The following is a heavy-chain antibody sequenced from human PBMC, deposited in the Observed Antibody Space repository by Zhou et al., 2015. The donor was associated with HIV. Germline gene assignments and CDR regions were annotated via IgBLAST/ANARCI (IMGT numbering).Heavy chain of an antibody. Sequence: QVQLVQSGAEVKKPGSSVKVSCKASGGTFSSYAISWVRQAPGQGLEWMGGIIPIFGTANYAQKFQGRVTITADESTSTAYMELSSLRSEDTAVYYCAKYVGDGDGRTVAGQYYYGMDVWGQGDHGHRLL. CDR3: AKYVGDGDGRTVAGQYYYGMDV. CDR1: GGTFSSYA. D-gene: IGHD6-19*01. J-gene: IGHJ6*02. V-gene: IGHV1-69*01. CDR2: IIPIFGTA.